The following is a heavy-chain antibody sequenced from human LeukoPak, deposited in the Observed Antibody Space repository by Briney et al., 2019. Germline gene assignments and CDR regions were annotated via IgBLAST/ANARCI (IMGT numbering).Heavy chain of an antibody. Sequence: GGSLRLSCAASGFTFNTYVMNWVRQAPGKGLEWVSSISDSGGSTYYADSVKGRFTISRDDSKNTLYLQMNSLRAEDTAVYYCADQGKRLTGYPHWGQGTLVTVSS. CDR3: ADQGKRLTGYPH. J-gene: IGHJ4*02. CDR2: ISDSGGST. D-gene: IGHD3-9*01. V-gene: IGHV3-23*01. CDR1: GFTFNTYV.